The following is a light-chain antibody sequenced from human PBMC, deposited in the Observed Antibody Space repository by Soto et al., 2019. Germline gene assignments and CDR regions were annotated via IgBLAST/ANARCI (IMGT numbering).Light chain of an antibody. Sequence: DIVMTQSPATLSVSPGERATLSCRASQSVSSNLAWYQQKPGQAPRLLIYGASTRATGIPARFSGSGSGTEFTLTISSLQSDDCAVYYCQQYNNWPYTFGQGTKLEIK. CDR2: GAS. CDR3: QQYNNWPYT. CDR1: QSVSSN. V-gene: IGKV3-15*01. J-gene: IGKJ2*01.